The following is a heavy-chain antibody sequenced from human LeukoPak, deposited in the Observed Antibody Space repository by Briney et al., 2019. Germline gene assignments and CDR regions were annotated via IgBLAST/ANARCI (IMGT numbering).Heavy chain of an antibody. D-gene: IGHD3-9*01. V-gene: IGHV4-59*01. CDR2: IYYSGST. CDR1: GASISSYY. J-gene: IGHJ5*02. CDR3: AREYYDILTGYPNWFDP. Sequence: PSETLSLTCTVSGASISSYYWSWIRQPPGKGLEWIGYIYYSGSTNYNPSLKSRVTISVDTSKNQFSLKLSSVTAADTAVYYCAREYYDILTGYPNWFDPWGQGTLVTVSS.